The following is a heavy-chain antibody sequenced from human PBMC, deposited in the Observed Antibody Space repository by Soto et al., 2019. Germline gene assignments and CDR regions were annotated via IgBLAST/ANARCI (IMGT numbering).Heavy chain of an antibody. CDR3: AHPRGYGVFDAYDF. Sequence: GGSLRLSCAASGFTFSTYAMIWVRQAPGKGLEWVSAISAGGGSTYYADSVNGRFTISRDNSINMLYLQMNSLRTEDTAVYYCAHPRGYGVFDAYDFWGQGAMVTVS. J-gene: IGHJ3*01. V-gene: IGHV3-23*01. D-gene: IGHD4-17*01. CDR2: ISAGGGST. CDR1: GFTFSTYA.